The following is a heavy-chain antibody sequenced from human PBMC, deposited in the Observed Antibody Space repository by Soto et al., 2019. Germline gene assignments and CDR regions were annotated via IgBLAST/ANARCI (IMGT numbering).Heavy chain of an antibody. CDR3: AKNWDTTFSSSSH. D-gene: IGHD6-6*01. J-gene: IGHJ4*02. Sequence: EVQLLESGGGLVQPGGSLRLSCAASGFTFSTYAMSWVRQAPGKGLEWVSAISGSGGSTYYADSVKGRFTISRDKSKNTLFPQMHSLTAEDTGVYYCAKNWDTTFSSSSHWGQGTLVTVSS. V-gene: IGHV3-23*01. CDR2: ISGSGGST. CDR1: GFTFSTYA.